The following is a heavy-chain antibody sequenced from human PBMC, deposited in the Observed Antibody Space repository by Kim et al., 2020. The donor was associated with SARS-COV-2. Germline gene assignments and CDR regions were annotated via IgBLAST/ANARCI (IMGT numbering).Heavy chain of an antibody. V-gene: IGHV1-18*04. Sequence: ASVKVSCKASGYTFTSYGISWVRQAPGQGLEWMGWISAYNGNTNYAQKLQGRVTMTTDTSTSAAYMELRSLRSDDTAVYYCARDCYDYVWGSYRDRYYYDGMDGWGQGTTVTVSS. J-gene: IGHJ6*02. CDR3: ARDCYDYVWGSYRDRYYYDGMDG. D-gene: IGHD3-16*02. CDR2: ISAYNGNT. CDR1: GYTFTSYG.